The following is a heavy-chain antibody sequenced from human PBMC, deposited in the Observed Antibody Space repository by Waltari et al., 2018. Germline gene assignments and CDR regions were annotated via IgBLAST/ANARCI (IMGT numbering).Heavy chain of an antibody. Sequence: EVQLVESGGGLIQPGGSLRLSCAASGFTVSSNYMSWVRQAPGKGLEWVSVIYSGGSTYYADSVKGRFTISRDNSKNTLYLQMNSLRAEDTAVYYCAREPYYYGSGSYFNWGQGTLVIVSS. CDR2: IYSGGST. V-gene: IGHV3-53*01. CDR1: GFTVSSNY. CDR3: AREPYYYGSGSYFN. J-gene: IGHJ4*02. D-gene: IGHD3-10*01.